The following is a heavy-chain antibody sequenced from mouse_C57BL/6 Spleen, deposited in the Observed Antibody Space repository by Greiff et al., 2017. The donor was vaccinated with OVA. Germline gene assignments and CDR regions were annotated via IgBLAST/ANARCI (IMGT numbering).Heavy chain of an antibody. Sequence: VQLQQSGPELVKPGASVKISCKASGYAFSSSWMNWVKQRPGKGLEWIGRIYPGDGDTNYNGKFKGKATLTADKSSSTAYMQLSSLTSEDSAVYFCAKLGRKDYFDYWGQGTTLTVSS. CDR3: AKLGRKDYFDY. CDR1: GYAFSSSW. V-gene: IGHV1-82*01. J-gene: IGHJ2*01. CDR2: IYPGDGDT. D-gene: IGHD4-1*01.